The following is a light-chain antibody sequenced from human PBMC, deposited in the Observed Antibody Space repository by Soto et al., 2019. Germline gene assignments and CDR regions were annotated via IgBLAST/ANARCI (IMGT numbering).Light chain of an antibody. CDR1: SGDVGGYYY. CDR3: QSYDNSLSGHVL. J-gene: IGLJ2*01. Sequence: QSALTQPASVSGSPGQSITISCTGTSGDVGGYYYVSWYQQLPGKAPKLMISEVSNRPSGVSNRFSGSKSGNTASLTISGLQAEDEADYYCQSYDNSLSGHVLFGGGTQLTVL. CDR2: EVS. V-gene: IGLV2-14*01.